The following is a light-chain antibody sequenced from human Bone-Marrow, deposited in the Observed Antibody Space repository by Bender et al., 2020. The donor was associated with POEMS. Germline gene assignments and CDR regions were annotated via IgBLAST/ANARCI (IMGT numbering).Light chain of an antibody. V-gene: IGLV2-23*01. CDR1: SSDVGAYNF. CDR2: EGN. Sequence: QSALTQPASVSGSPGQSITISCTGTSSDVGAYNFVSWYQQHPGKAPKLMIYEGNKRPSGVSDRFSGSKSGNTASLTISGLQTDDEADYYCCSYASTSTWVFGGGTKLTVL. J-gene: IGLJ3*02. CDR3: CSYASTSTWV.